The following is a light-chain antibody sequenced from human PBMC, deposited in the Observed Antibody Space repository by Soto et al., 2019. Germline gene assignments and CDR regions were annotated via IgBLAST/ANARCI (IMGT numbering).Light chain of an antibody. CDR2: DAS. Sequence: EIVLTQSPATLSLSPGERATLSCRASQSVSSYLAWYQQKPGQAPRLLIYDASTRATGIPARFSGSGSGTDCTLTISSLEPEDFAVYYFQQRSNWPPPFGPGTKVDIK. CDR1: QSVSSY. V-gene: IGKV3-11*01. J-gene: IGKJ3*01. CDR3: QQRSNWPPP.